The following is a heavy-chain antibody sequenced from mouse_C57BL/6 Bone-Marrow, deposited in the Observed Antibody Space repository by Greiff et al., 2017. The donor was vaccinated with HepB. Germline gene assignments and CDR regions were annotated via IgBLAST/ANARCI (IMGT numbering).Heavy chain of an antibody. CDR3: ARKGGNREGFAY. Sequence: QVQLQQSGAELVRPGASVKLSCTASGFNIKDYYMHWVKQRPGQGLEWIGYINPSSGYTKYNQKFKDKATLTADKSSSTAYMQLSSLTYEDSAVYYCARKGGNREGFAYWGQGTLVTVSA. D-gene: IGHD2-1*01. CDR1: GFNIKDYY. J-gene: IGHJ3*01. CDR2: INPSSGYT. V-gene: IGHV1-7*01.